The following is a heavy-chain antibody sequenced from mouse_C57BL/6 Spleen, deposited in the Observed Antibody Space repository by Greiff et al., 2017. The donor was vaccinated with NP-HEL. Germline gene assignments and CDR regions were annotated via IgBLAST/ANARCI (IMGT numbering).Heavy chain of an antibody. CDR1: GFSLSTFGMG. CDR3: ARMTGWFPWFAY. V-gene: IGHV8-8*01. CDR2: IWWDDDK. Sequence: QVQLKESGPGLLQPSQTLSLTCSFSGFSLSTFGMGVGWIRQPSGMGLEWLAHIWWDDDKYYNPALKSRLTISKDTSKNQVFLKIANVDTADTATYYCARMTGWFPWFAYGGQGTLVTVSA. D-gene: IGHD2-3*01. J-gene: IGHJ3*01.